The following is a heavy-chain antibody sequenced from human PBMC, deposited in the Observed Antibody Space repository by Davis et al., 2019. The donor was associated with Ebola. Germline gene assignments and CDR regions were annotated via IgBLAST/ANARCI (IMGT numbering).Heavy chain of an antibody. V-gene: IGHV3-30*02. Sequence: DSVKGRSTISRDNSKNTLYLQMNSLRAEDTAVYYCAKDSRYYDFWSGYYTHYYYYYMDVWGKGTTVTVSS. D-gene: IGHD3-3*01. J-gene: IGHJ6*03. CDR3: AKDSRYYDFWSGYYTHYYYYYMDV.